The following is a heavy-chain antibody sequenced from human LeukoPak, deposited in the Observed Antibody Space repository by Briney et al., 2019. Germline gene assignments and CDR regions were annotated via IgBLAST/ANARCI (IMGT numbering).Heavy chain of an antibody. V-gene: IGHV1-8*01. D-gene: IGHD6-13*01. CDR1: GYTFTSYD. J-gene: IGHJ4*02. CDR3: ARGESGAAAGRY. Sequence: ASVKVSCKASGYTFTSYDINWVRQATGQGLEGMGWMNPNSGNTGYAQKFQGRVTMTRNTSISTAYMELSSLRSEDTAVYYCARGESGAAAGRYWGQGTLVTVSS. CDR2: MNPNSGNT.